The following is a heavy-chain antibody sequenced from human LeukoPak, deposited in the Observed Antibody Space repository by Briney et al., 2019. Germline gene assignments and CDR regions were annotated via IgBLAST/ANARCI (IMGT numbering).Heavy chain of an antibody. J-gene: IGHJ5*02. D-gene: IGHD1-26*01. V-gene: IGHV4-59*12. CDR1: GGSISSYY. Sequence: PSETLSLTCTVSGGSISSYYWSWIRQPPGKGLEWIGYIYYSGSTNYNPSLKSRVTISVDTSKNQFSLKLSSVTAADTAVYYCARASWYSGSYGNWFDPWGQGTLVTVSS. CDR2: IYYSGST. CDR3: ARASWYSGSYGNWFDP.